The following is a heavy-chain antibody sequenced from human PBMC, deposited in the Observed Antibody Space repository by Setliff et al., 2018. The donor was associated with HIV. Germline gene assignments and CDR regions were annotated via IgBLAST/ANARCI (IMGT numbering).Heavy chain of an antibody. CDR2: INPTVGST. J-gene: IGHJ1*01. CDR3: ARDPAPSSSASYFQH. V-gene: IGHV1-46*01. Sequence: GASVKVSCKASGYTFTNYYIHWVRQAPGQGLDWMGIINPTVGSTTYAQKFQGRVTMTRDTSTSTVYMELSSLRSEDTAVYYCARDPAPSSSASYFQHWGQGTPVTVSS. CDR1: GYTFTNYY. D-gene: IGHD6-6*01.